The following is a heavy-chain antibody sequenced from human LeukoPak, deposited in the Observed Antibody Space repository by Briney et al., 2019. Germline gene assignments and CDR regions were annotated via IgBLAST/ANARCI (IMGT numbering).Heavy chain of an antibody. D-gene: IGHD4-17*01. V-gene: IGHV4-39*07. Sequence: SETLSLTCSVSGGSISSSGHYWGWIRQSPEKGLDWIGSIYSNGNTYYDPSVKSRVTISVDTSKNQFSLKLTSVTAAETAVYYCARSATVTTGYFDYWGQGALVTASS. CDR2: IYSNGNT. CDR3: ARSATVTTGYFDY. CDR1: GGSISSSGHY. J-gene: IGHJ4*02.